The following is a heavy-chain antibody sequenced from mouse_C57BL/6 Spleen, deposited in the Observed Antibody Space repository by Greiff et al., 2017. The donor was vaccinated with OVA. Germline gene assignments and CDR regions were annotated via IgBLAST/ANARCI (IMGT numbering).Heavy chain of an antibody. D-gene: IGHD6-2*01. V-gene: IGHV7-3*01. CDR2: IRNKANGYTT. Sequence: EVMLVESGGGLVQPGGSLSLSCAASGFTFTDYYMSWVRQPPGKALEWLGFIRNKANGYTTEYSASVKGRFTISRDNSQSILYLQMNALRAEDSATYYCASLSGWYFDVWGTGTTVTVSS. CDR3: ASLSGWYFDV. CDR1: GFTFTDYY. J-gene: IGHJ1*03.